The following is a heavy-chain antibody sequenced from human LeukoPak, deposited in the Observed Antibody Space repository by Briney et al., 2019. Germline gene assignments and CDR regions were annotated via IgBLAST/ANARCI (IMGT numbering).Heavy chain of an antibody. CDR3: ARLGRNSDRSDFFYYYDH. Sequence: GGSLRLSCAASGFTFSDYSMNWVRQAPGKGLEWVASVNTVSSCIYYADSMRGRFTISRDNAKNSLFLQMNSLRAEDTAVYYCARLGRNSDRSDFFYYYDHWGQGTLVTVSS. J-gene: IGHJ4*02. V-gene: IGHV3-21*01. D-gene: IGHD3-22*01. CDR1: GFTFSDYS. CDR2: VNTVSSCI.